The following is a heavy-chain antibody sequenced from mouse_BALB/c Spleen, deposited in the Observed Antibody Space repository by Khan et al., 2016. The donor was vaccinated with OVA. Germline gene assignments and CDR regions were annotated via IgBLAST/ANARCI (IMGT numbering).Heavy chain of an antibody. D-gene: IGHD2-1*01. V-gene: IGHV9-3-1*01. J-gene: IGHJ1*01. Sequence: LVQSGPELKKPGETVKISCKASGYTFTNYGMTWVKQAPGKGLKWMGWINTYTGEPTYADDFKGRFAFSLETSATTASLQSNNLKNEDTATYFCARVGNYWYFDVWGAGTTVTVSS. CDR1: GYTFTNYG. CDR2: INTYTGEP. CDR3: ARVGNYWYFDV.